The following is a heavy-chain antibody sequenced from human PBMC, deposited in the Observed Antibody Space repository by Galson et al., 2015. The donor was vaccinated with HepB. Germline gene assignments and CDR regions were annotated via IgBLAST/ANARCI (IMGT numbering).Heavy chain of an antibody. D-gene: IGHD5-12*01. CDR2: IYPGDSDT. CDR3: AREAYSGYDSYGMNV. V-gene: IGHV5-51*01. J-gene: IGHJ6*02. CDR1: GYSFTTYW. Sequence: QSGAEVKKSGESLKISCKGSGYSFTTYWIGWVRQMPGKGLEWMGIIYPGDSDTRYSPSFQGQVTISADKSISTAYLQWSSLKASDTAMYYCAREAYSGYDSYGMNVWGQGTTVTVSS.